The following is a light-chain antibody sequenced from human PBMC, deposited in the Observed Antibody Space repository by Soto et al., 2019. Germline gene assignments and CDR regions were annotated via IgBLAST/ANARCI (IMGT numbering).Light chain of an antibody. CDR1: QSISNN. V-gene: IGKV3-15*01. J-gene: IGKJ2*01. CDR3: QQYKNWPYT. Sequence: EVVMTQSPDTLSVSPGESATLSCRARQSISNNLAWYQQKPGQAPRRLIYCASPRTTGITARFSGSGSGTQFTLTLSSLQSEDFAVYYCQQYKNWPYTFAQGTKLDI. CDR2: CAS.